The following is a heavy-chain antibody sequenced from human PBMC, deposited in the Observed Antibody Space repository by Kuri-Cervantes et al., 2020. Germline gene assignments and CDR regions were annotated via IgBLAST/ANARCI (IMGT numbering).Heavy chain of an antibody. CDR2: IKQDGSEK. CDR1: GFTFSSYS. D-gene: IGHD3-3*01. V-gene: IGHV3-7*01. J-gene: IGHJ5*02. CDR3: AREYYDFWSGYSPLRGGFDP. Sequence: GESLKISCAASGFTFSSYSMNWVRQAPGKGLEWVANIKQDGSEKYYVDSVKGRFTISRDNSKNTLYLQMNSLRAEDTAVYYCAREYYDFWSGYSPLRGGFDPWGQGTLVTVSS.